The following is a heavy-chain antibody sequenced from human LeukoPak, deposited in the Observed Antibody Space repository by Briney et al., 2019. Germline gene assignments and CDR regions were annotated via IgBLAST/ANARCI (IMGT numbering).Heavy chain of an antibody. J-gene: IGHJ4*02. CDR3: ARLGSGSYYGYFDY. D-gene: IGHD3-10*01. CDR1: GGSISSGGYY. CDR2: IYHSGST. Sequence: SETLSLTCTVSGGSISSGGYYWSWIRQPPGKGLEWIGYIYHSGSTYYNPSLKSRVTISVDRSKNQFSLKLSSVTAADTAVYYCARLGSGSYYGYFDYWGQGTLVTVSS. V-gene: IGHV4-30-2*01.